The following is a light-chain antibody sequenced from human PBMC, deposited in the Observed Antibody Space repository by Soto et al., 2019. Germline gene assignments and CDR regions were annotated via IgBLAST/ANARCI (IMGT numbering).Light chain of an antibody. CDR2: GAS. CDR3: HHYGST. CDR1: QSVSSSY. V-gene: IGKV3-20*01. J-gene: IGKJ1*01. Sequence: FLPQSPGTLSLSPWDRATLSCRASQSVSSSYLAWYQQKPGQALRLLIYGASSRATGIPDRFSGSGSGTDFTLTISRLEPEDFAVYYCHHYGSTFGQGTKVDIK.